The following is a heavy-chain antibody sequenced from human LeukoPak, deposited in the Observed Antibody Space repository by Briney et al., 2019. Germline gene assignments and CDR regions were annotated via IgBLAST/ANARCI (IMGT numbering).Heavy chain of an antibody. D-gene: IGHD6-19*01. J-gene: IGHJ5*02. V-gene: IGHV3-43D*03. Sequence: GGSLRLSCAASGFTFDDYAMHWVRQAPGKGLEWVSLISWDGGSTYYADSVKGRFTISRDNSKNSLYLQMNSLRAEDTALYYCAKDIAVAGTVGWFDPWGQGTLVTVSS. CDR2: ISWDGGST. CDR3: AKDIAVAGTVGWFDP. CDR1: GFTFDDYA.